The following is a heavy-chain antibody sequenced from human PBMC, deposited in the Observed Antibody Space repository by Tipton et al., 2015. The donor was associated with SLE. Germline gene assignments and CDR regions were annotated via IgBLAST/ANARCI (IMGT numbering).Heavy chain of an antibody. CDR2: IFQSGRT. CDR3: ARDLGIAVAALDY. Sequence: TLSLTCTVYGDSINNTTYYWGWIRQSPGKGLEWMGNIFQSGRTYYNPSLKSRVTMSIDTSQNQFSLNLDSLTAADTAMYYCARDLGIAVAALDYWGQGTLVTVSS. J-gene: IGHJ4*02. V-gene: IGHV4-39*07. CDR1: GDSINNTTYY. D-gene: IGHD6-19*01.